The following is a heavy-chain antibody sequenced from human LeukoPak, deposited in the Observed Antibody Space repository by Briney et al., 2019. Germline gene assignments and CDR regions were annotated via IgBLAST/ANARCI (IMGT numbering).Heavy chain of an antibody. CDR1: GFSFRTYW. V-gene: IGHV3-74*01. J-gene: IGHJ4*02. CDR2: INNDGTTT. CDR3: ARDRKSHFDY. Sequence: TGGSLRLSCVASGFSFRTYWMHWVRQAPGKGLVWVSGINNDGTTTRYADSVKGRFTISRDNAKNTLYLQMNSLRVEDTAVYFCARDRKSHFDYWGQGTLVTVSS.